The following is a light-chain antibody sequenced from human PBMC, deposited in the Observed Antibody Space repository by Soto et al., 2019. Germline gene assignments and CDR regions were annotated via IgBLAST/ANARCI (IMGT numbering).Light chain of an antibody. CDR3: QQYGSSRT. CDR2: GAS. CDR1: QSISSNY. J-gene: IGKJ1*01. Sequence: EIVLTQSPGTLSLSPGERATLSCRASQSISSNYLAWYQQKPGQAPRLLIYGASSRATGIPDRFSGSGSGTDFTLTSTRLEPEDFAVYYCQQYGSSRTFGQGTKVDIK. V-gene: IGKV3-20*01.